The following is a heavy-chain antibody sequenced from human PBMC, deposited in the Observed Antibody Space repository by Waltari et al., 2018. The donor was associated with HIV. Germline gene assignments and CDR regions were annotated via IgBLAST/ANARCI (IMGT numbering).Heavy chain of an antibody. D-gene: IGHD3-22*01. V-gene: IGHV4-59*01. CDR3: ARGTLRYYDSSGYYYFDY. CDR2: IYYSGST. Sequence: QVQLQESGPGLVKPSETLSLTCTVSGGSISSYYGSWIRQPPGKGLEWIGYIYYSGSTNYNPSLKSRVTISVDTSKNQFSLKLSSVTAADTAVYYCARGTLRYYDSSGYYYFDYWGQGTLVTVSS. J-gene: IGHJ4*02. CDR1: GGSISSYY.